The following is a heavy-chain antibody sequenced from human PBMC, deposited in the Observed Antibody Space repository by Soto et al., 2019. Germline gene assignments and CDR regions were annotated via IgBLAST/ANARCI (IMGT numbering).Heavy chain of an antibody. CDR3: EKNTDRYYYTGTDV. D-gene: IGHD5-18*01. V-gene: IGHV3-23*01. Sequence: GGSLRLSCAASGFTFSSHAISWVRQAPGKGLEWVSAISGTGISTFYADSVKGRFTISRDNSKNTLYLQMNSLRVEDTDIYYCEKNTDRYYYTGTDVWGQGTTVTVSS. CDR2: ISGTGIST. J-gene: IGHJ6*02. CDR1: GFTFSSHA.